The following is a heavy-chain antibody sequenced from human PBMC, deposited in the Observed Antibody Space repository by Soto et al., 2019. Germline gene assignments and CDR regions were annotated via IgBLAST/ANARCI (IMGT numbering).Heavy chain of an antibody. D-gene: IGHD3-10*01. Sequence: QVQLQESGPGLVKPSGTLSLTCAVSGDSITNNNWWTWLRQSPGKGLEWIGEMHHGGNPDYNPSLRSRVTISVDKSKNQFSLHLSSVTAADSAVYCCARTSGGTYSFDPWGQGTLVTVSS. V-gene: IGHV4-4*01. CDR2: MHHGGNP. CDR1: GDSITNNNW. CDR3: ARTSGGTYSFDP. J-gene: IGHJ5*02.